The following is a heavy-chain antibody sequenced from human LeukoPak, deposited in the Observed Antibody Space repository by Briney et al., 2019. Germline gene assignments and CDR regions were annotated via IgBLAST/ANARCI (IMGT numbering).Heavy chain of an antibody. D-gene: IGHD4-17*01. CDR2: FNPEDGDS. V-gene: IGHV1-24*01. CDR3: ATDGSGDYLNH. CDR1: GYIFTELS. J-gene: IGHJ4*02. Sequence: ASVKVSCKGSGYIFTELSMHWVRQAPGKGLEWIGGFNPEDGDSFYAQKFQGRVTLTEDTSAATAYLELSSLTFADTAVYYCATDGSGDYLNHWGQGTLVTVSS.